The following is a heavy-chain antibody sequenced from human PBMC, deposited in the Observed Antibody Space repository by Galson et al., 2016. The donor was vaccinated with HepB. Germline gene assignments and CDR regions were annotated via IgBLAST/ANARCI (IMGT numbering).Heavy chain of an antibody. V-gene: IGHV3-7*03. D-gene: IGHD3-16*02. CDR1: GFTSSTYW. CDR2: IKQDGSQK. Sequence: SLRLSCAASGFTSSTYWVNWVRQAPGKGLEWVASIKQDGSQKFSVDSVKGRFTISRDDAKNSLYLQMNSLRADDTAVYYCAKSGVWGTHRSPDYWGQGTLVTVSS. J-gene: IGHJ4*02. CDR3: AKSGVWGTHRSPDY.